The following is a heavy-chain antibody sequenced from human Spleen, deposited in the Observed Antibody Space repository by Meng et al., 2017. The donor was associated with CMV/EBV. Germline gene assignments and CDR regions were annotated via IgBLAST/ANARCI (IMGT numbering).Heavy chain of an antibody. D-gene: IGHD6-6*01. J-gene: IGHJ6*02. CDR2: IKHDGSEE. Sequence: GGSLRLSCAASGFTLGSYWMSWVRQAPGKGLEWVANIKHDGSEEYYVDSVKGRFTISRDNAKNSLSLHMNSLRVEDTALYFCARAAIAARHRGRSYHYYAIDVWGQGTTVTVSS. CDR3: ARAAIAARHRGRSYHYYAIDV. V-gene: IGHV3-7*01. CDR1: GFTLGSYW.